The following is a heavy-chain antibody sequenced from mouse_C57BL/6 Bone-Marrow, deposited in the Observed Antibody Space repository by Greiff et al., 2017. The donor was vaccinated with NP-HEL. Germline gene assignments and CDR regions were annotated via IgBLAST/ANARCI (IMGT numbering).Heavy chain of an antibody. D-gene: IGHD1-1*01. CDR3: ARYYGSSYDGYFGV. CDR2: INPNYGTT. V-gene: IGHV1-39*01. CDR1: GYSFTDYN. Sequence: EVQLQQSGPELVKPGASVKISCKASGYSFTDYNMNWVKQSNGKSLEWIGVINPNYGTTSYSQKFKGKATLTVDQSSSTAYMQLNSLTSEDSAVFSGARYYGSSYDGYFGVGGTGTTVTVSS. J-gene: IGHJ1*03.